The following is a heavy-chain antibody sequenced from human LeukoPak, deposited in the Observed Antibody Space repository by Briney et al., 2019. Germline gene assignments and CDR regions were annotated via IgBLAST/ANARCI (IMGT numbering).Heavy chain of an antibody. CDR3: ASGEVVDTALY. V-gene: IGHV4-34*01. CDR2: INHSGST. J-gene: IGHJ4*02. Sequence: SETLSLTCAVYGGSFSGYYWSWIRQPPGKGLEWIGEINHSGSTNYNPSLKSRVTISVDTSKNQFSLKLSSVTAADTAVYYCASGEVVDTALYWGQGTLVTVSS. D-gene: IGHD5-18*01. CDR1: GGSFSGYY.